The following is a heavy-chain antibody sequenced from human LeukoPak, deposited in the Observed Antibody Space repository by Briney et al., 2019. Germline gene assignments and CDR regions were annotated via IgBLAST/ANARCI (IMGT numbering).Heavy chain of an antibody. J-gene: IGHJ4*02. CDR1: GFTFSNYA. V-gene: IGHV3-23*01. CDR2: ISGDGGST. D-gene: IGHD4-17*01. Sequence: GGSLRLSCAASGFTFSNYAMSWVRQAPGKGLEWVSAISGDGGSTYYADSVKGRFTISRDNSQRTLYLQMSSLRADDTAVYYCAKDCGMYGARTFDYWGQGTLVTVSS. CDR3: AKDCGMYGARTFDY.